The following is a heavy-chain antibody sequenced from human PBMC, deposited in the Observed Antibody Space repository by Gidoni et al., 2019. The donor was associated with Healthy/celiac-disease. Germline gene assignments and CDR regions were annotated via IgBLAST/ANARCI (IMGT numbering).Heavy chain of an antibody. Sequence: EVQLLESGGGLVQPGGSLRLCGAASGSTFSSSAMSWVRQAPGKGLGLGSAISGSGGSKYYADSVKGRFTISRDNSKNTLYLPMNSLRAEDTAVYYCAKDISIVGATCSDYWGQGTLVTVSS. CDR1: GSTFSSSA. J-gene: IGHJ4*02. D-gene: IGHD1-26*01. CDR3: AKDISIVGATCSDY. V-gene: IGHV3-23*01. CDR2: ISGSGGSK.